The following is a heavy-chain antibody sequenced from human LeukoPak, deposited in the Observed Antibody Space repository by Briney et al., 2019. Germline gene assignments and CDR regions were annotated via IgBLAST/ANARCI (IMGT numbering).Heavy chain of an antibody. CDR3: ARDRRYYDSSGYEALNWFDP. Sequence: PSETLSLTCAVYGGSFSGYYWSWIRQPPGKGLEWIGEINHSGSTNYNPSLKSRVTISVDTSKNQFSLKLSSVTAADTAVYYCARDRRYYDSSGYEALNWFDPWGQGTLVTVSS. CDR2: INHSGST. V-gene: IGHV4-34*01. CDR1: GGSFSGYY. J-gene: IGHJ5*02. D-gene: IGHD3-22*01.